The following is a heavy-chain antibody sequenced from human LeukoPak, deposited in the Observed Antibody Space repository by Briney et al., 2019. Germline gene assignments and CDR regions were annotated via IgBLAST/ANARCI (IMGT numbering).Heavy chain of an antibody. CDR1: GFTFSSYA. CDR2: IVGSGDST. J-gene: IGHJ4*02. D-gene: IGHD3-22*01. Sequence: GGSLRLSCAASGFTFSSYAMSWVRQAPGEGPEWVSAIVGSGDSTYYADSVKGRFTISRDNSKNTLYLQMNSLRAEDTAVYYCAKDQLRYYDSSGYYRLWGQGALVTVSS. V-gene: IGHV3-23*01. CDR3: AKDQLRYYDSSGYYRL.